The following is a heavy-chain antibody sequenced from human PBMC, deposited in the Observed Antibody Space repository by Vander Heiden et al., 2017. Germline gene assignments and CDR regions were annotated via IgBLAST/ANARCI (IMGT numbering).Heavy chain of an antibody. CDR2: ISSSSSYI. CDR3: ARLQYYDSSGYYSY. J-gene: IGHJ4*02. Sequence: EVQLVESGGGLVKPGGSLRLSCAASGFTFSSYSMNWVRQAPGKGLEWVSSISSSSSYIYYADAGKGRFTISRDNAKNSLYLQMNSLRAEDTAVYYCARLQYYDSSGYYSYWGQGTLVTVSS. CDR1: GFTFSSYS. V-gene: IGHV3-21*01. D-gene: IGHD3-22*01.